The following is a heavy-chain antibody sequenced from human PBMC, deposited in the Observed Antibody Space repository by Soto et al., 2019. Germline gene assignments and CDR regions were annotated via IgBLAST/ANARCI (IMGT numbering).Heavy chain of an antibody. V-gene: IGHV4-30-4*01. Sequence: QVQLQESGPGLVKPSQTLSLTCTVSGGSITSDYSCWSWIRQPPGEGLEWIGHIFDSGTTYTNPSPRIQVSISLDTPKNHFSLTLRSVPPAATAVYSCARGPSGAKVHYWGQGALVTVSS. CDR3: ARGPSGAKVHY. J-gene: IGHJ4*02. CDR1: GGSITSDYSC. D-gene: IGHD3-16*01. CDR2: IFDSGTT.